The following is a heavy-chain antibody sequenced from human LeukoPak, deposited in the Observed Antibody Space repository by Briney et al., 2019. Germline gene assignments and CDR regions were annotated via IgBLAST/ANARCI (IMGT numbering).Heavy chain of an antibody. Sequence: SETLSLTCSVSGGSISSSSSYWGWIRQPPGKGLEWIGSIYYSGSTYYNPSLKSRVTISVDTSKNQFSLKLSSVTAADTAVYYCARFPKETATYFFDYWGQGTLVTVSS. D-gene: IGHD5-24*01. V-gene: IGHV4-39*01. CDR3: ARFPKETATYFFDY. CDR2: IYYSGST. J-gene: IGHJ4*02. CDR1: GGSISSSSSY.